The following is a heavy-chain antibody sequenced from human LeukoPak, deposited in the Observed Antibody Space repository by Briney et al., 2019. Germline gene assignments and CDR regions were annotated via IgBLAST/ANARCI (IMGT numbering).Heavy chain of an antibody. Sequence: SVKVSCKASGGTFSSYAISWVRQAPGQGLEWMGGIIPIFGTANYAQKFQGRVTITADESTGTAYMELSSLRSEDTAVYYCARTKDIVVVPAALSYYFDYWGQGTLVTVSS. CDR3: ARTKDIVVVPAALSYYFDY. CDR1: GGTFSSYA. CDR2: IIPIFGTA. D-gene: IGHD2-2*01. J-gene: IGHJ4*02. V-gene: IGHV1-69*13.